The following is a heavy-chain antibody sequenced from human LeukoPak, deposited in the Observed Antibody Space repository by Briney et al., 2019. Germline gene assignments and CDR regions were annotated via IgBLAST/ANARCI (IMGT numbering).Heavy chain of an antibody. CDR3: ARDFGRRAYYYYYYMDV. Sequence: GGSLRLSCAASGFTFDDYGMSWVRQPPGKGLEWVSGINWNGGSTGYADSVKGRFTISRDNAKNTLYLQMNSLRAEDTALYYCARDFGRRAYYYYYYMDVWGKGTTVTVSS. J-gene: IGHJ6*03. V-gene: IGHV3-20*04. CDR2: INWNGGST. CDR1: GFTFDDYG. D-gene: IGHD2-15*01.